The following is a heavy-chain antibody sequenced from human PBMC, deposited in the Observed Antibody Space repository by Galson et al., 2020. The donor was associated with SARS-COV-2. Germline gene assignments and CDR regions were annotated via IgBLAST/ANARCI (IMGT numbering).Heavy chain of an antibody. CDR2: IWYDGSNK. CDR1: GFTFSSYG. V-gene: IGHV3-33*01. Sequence: GGTLRLSCAASGFTFSSYGMHWVRQAPGKGLEWVAVIWYDGSNKYYADSVKGRFTISRDNSKNTLYLQMNSLRAEDTAVYYCARDARSIIDYGDYRVMWYFDLWGRGTLVTVSS. CDR3: ARDARSIIDYGDYRVMWYFDL. J-gene: IGHJ2*01. D-gene: IGHD4-17*01.